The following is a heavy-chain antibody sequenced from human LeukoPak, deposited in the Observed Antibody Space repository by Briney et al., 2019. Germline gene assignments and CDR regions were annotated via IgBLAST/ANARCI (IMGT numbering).Heavy chain of an antibody. V-gene: IGHV3-53*04. CDR1: GFTFSSNY. J-gene: IGHJ5*02. CDR2: IYSGGST. D-gene: IGHD3-10*01. CDR3: ARVRGSYGSGSYYNAADWFDP. Sequence: PGGSLRLSCAASGFTFSSNYMSCVRQAPGKGLERVSVIYSGGSTYYSDSVKGRFTISRHNSKNTLYLQMNSLRAEDTAVYYCARVRGSYGSGSYYNAADWFDPWGQGTLVTVSS.